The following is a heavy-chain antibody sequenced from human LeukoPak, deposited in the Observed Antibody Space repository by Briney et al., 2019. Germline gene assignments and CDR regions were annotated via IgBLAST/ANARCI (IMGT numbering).Heavy chain of an antibody. J-gene: IGHJ4*02. Sequence: QAGGSLRLSCAASGFTFSDYYMSWIRQAPGKGLEWVSAISGSGGSTYYADSVKGRFTISRDNSKNTLYLQMNSLRAEDTAVYYCETILTGFEHIDYWGQGTLVTVSS. V-gene: IGHV3-23*01. CDR1: GFTFSDYY. CDR3: ETILTGFEHIDY. D-gene: IGHD3-9*01. CDR2: ISGSGGST.